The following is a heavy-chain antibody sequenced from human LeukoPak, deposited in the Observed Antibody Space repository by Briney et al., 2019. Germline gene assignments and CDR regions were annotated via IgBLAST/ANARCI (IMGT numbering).Heavy chain of an antibody. CDR1: GGTFSSYA. J-gene: IGHJ4*02. V-gene: IGHV1-69*06. CDR3: ARGRYYYDSSGFHRWDY. CDR2: IIPIFGTA. D-gene: IGHD3-22*01. Sequence: SVKVSCKASGGTFSSYAISWVRQAPGQGLEWMGGIIPIFGTANYAQKFQGRVTITADKSTSTAYMELSSLRSEDTAVYYCARGRYYYDSSGFHRWDYWGQGTLVTVSS.